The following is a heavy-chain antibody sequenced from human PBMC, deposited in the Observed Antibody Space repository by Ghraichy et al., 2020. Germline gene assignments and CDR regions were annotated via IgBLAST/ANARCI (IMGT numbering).Heavy chain of an antibody. CDR2: MYYSGNT. CDR3: ARGRGYIGYDDFRDSGMDV. D-gene: IGHD5-12*01. Sequence: SETLSLTCTVSGGAISSGGYYWSWIRQHPGKGLEWIGYMYYSGNTYYNPSLRSRVSTSVDTSKSQFSLKLSCVTAADTAGYYCARGRGYIGYDDFRDSGMDVWGQGTTVTVSS. CDR1: GGAISSGGYY. J-gene: IGHJ6*02. V-gene: IGHV4-31*03.